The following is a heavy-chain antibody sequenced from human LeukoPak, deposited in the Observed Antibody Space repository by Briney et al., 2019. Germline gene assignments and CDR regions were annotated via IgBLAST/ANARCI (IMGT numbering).Heavy chain of an antibody. CDR2: INPNSGGT. D-gene: IGHD2-15*01. V-gene: IGHV1-2*02. Sequence: GASVKVSCTASGYTFTGYYMHWVRQAPGQGLEWMGWINPNSGGTNYAQKFQGRVTMTRDTSISTAYMELSRLRSDDTAVYYCARDPSGYCSGGSCYSFWFDPWGQGTLVTVSS. CDR3: ARDPSGYCSGGSCYSFWFDP. CDR1: GYTFTGYY. J-gene: IGHJ5*02.